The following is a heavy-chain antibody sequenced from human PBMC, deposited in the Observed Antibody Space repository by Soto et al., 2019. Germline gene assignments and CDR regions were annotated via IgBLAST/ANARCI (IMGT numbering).Heavy chain of an antibody. V-gene: IGHV1-18*01. CDR2: ISAYNGNT. CDR3: ARENLYCSSTSCFDY. CDR1: GYTFTSYG. Sequence: ASVKVSCKASGYTFTSYGISWVRQAPGQGLEWMGWISAYNGNTNYAQKLQGRVTMTTDTSTSTAYMELRSLRSDDTAVYYCARENLYCSSTSCFDYWGQGTLVTSPQ. D-gene: IGHD2-2*01. J-gene: IGHJ4*02.